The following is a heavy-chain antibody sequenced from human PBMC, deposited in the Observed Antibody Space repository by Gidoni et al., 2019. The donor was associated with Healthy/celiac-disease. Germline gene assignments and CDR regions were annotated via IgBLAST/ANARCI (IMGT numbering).Heavy chain of an antibody. CDR3: AHGAVAGPFDY. CDR1: GLSLSTSGVG. Sequence: QITLKESGPTLVKPTQTLTLTCTCAGLSLSTSGVGVGWIRQPPGKALEWLALIYWDDDKSSSPSLKRRLTITKVPSKNQVVLTIPNMDPVDTATYYCAHGAVAGPFDYWGQGTLVTVSS. CDR2: IYWDDDK. V-gene: IGHV2-5*02. J-gene: IGHJ4*02. D-gene: IGHD6-19*01.